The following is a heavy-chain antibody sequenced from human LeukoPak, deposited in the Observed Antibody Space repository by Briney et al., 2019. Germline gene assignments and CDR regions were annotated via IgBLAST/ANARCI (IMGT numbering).Heavy chain of an antibody. CDR1: GGSLRSSDYY. CDR3: ARSPVRDYYGSGSFSSFRFDY. CDR2: IYYSGST. V-gene: IGHV4-39*01. D-gene: IGHD3-10*01. J-gene: IGHJ4*02. Sequence: SETLSLTCTVSGGSLRSSDYYWGWIRQPPGKGLEWIGNIYYSGSTYYNPSLKSRVTISVDTSKKQFSLKLSSVTAADTAVYYCARSPVRDYYGSGSFSSFRFDYWGQGNLGTVSS.